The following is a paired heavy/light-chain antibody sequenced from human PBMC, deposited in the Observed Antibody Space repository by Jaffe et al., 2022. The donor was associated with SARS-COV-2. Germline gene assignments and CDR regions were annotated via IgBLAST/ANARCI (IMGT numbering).Heavy chain of an antibody. Sequence: EVQLLESGGGLVQPGGSLRLSCVASGFTFTKYAMSWVRQAPGKGLEWVSAISSGGDDTYYADTVKGRFTFSRDNSRNTLHLQMSSLRVDDTAVYYCVRTHTAMETGYWGQGTLVTVSS. V-gene: IGHV3-23*01. CDR1: GFTFTKYA. CDR2: ISSGGDDT. J-gene: IGHJ4*02. CDR3: VRTHTAMETGY. D-gene: IGHD5-18*01.
Light chain of an antibody. J-gene: IGKJ2*01. Sequence: DIQMTQSPSTLSASVGDRVTITCRASQSISSWLAWYQQKPGKAPKFLIYKASNLENGVPSRFSGSGSGTEFTLTISSLQPDDFATYYCQHYNSYPYTFGQGTKLEIK. CDR2: KAS. CDR3: QHYNSYPYT. CDR1: QSISSW. V-gene: IGKV1-5*03.